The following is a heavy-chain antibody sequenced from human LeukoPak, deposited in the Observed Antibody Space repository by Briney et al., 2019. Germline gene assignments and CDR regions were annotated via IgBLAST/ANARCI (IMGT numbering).Heavy chain of an antibody. V-gene: IGHV3-7*01. Sequence: GGSLRLSCAASGFTLTTYWMAWVRQAPGKGLEWVANIKQDGSEAVYADSVRGRFTISRDNAKNSLYLQMNSLRVEDTAVYYCSNGIYDRSYWGQGTLVTVSS. D-gene: IGHD2-8*01. CDR3: SNGIYDRSY. CDR1: GFTLTTYW. J-gene: IGHJ4*02. CDR2: IKQDGSEA.